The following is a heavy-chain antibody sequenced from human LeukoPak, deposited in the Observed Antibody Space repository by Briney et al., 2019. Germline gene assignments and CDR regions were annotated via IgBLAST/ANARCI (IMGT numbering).Heavy chain of an antibody. CDR1: GYSFTSYW. Sequence: GESLKISCKGSGYSFTSYWIGWVRQMPGKGLEWMGIIYPGDSDTRYSPFFQGQVTISADKSISTAYLQWSSLKASDTAMYYCARHPNYYDSSGYHLDYWGQGTLVTVSS. J-gene: IGHJ4*02. CDR3: ARHPNYYDSSGYHLDY. D-gene: IGHD3-22*01. V-gene: IGHV5-51*01. CDR2: IYPGDSDT.